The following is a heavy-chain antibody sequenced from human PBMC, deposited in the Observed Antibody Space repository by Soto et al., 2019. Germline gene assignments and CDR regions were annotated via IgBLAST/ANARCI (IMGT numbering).Heavy chain of an antibody. V-gene: IGHV4-34*01. J-gene: IGHJ6*02. Sequence: SETLSLTCAVYGGSFSGYYWSWIRQPPGKWLEWIGEINHSGSTNYNPSLKSRVTISVDTSKNQFSLKLSSVTAADTAVYYCGRKGMLRLLWFGDPTQYGMDVWGQGTTVTVSS. CDR1: GGSFSGYY. CDR2: INHSGST. CDR3: GRKGMLRLLWFGDPTQYGMDV. D-gene: IGHD3-10*01.